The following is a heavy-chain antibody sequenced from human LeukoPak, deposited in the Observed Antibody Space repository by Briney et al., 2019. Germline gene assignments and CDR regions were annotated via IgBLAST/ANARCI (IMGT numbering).Heavy chain of an antibody. J-gene: IGHJ3*01. CDR3: ARARYGPGSYRAFDF. Sequence: ASVKVSCKASGYTFTGYYMHWVRQAPGQGLEWMGWINPNSGGTNYAQKFQGRVTMTRDTSISTAYMELSRLRSDDTAVYYCARARYGPGSYRAFDFWGQGTMVTVSS. CDR1: GYTFTGYY. D-gene: IGHD3-10*01. CDR2: INPNSGGT. V-gene: IGHV1-2*02.